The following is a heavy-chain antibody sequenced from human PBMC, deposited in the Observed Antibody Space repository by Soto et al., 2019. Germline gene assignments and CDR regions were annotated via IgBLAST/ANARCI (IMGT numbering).Heavy chain of an antibody. CDR1: GDSVSNDNYY. CDR3: ARSQRGRTAFTFDY. J-gene: IGHJ4*02. V-gene: IGHV4-61*01. CDR2: IYYSGTT. D-gene: IGHD3-16*01. Sequence: PSETLSLTCSVSGDSVSNDNYYWSWIRQPPGKGLEWIGYIYYSGTTNYNSYLKSRLSLSVDMSKNQFSLKLASVTAADTAMYFCARSQRGRTAFTFDYWGQAALVNV.